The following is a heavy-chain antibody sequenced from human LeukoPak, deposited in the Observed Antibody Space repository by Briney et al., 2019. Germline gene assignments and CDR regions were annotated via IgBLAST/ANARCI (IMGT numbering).Heavy chain of an antibody. J-gene: IGHJ4*02. CDR2: MRGSGGST. D-gene: IGHD6-19*01. V-gene: IGHV3-23*01. CDR3: AKNQGQWLVPVDY. Sequence: GGSLRLSCAASGFTFSNYAMSWVRQAPGKGLEWVSSMRGSGGSTYYADSAKGRFTISRDNSKNTLYLQMNNLRAEDTALYYCAKNQGQWLVPVDYWGQGTLVTVSS. CDR1: GFTFSNYA.